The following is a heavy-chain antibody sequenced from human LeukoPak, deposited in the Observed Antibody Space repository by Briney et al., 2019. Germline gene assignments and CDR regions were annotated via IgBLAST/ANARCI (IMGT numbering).Heavy chain of an antibody. J-gene: IGHJ4*02. CDR2: IKSTGDTT. V-gene: IGHV1-46*01. Sequence: ASVKVSCKASGYSLTSFDINWVRQGSGQGLEWVAIIKSTGDTTVYAQKFQGRVTVTRDTSTSTVYMDLSSLSSEDTAVYYCVREDAHTYYFDFWGPGTLVTVSS. D-gene: IGHD2-2*01. CDR1: GYSLTSFD. CDR3: VREDAHTYYFDF.